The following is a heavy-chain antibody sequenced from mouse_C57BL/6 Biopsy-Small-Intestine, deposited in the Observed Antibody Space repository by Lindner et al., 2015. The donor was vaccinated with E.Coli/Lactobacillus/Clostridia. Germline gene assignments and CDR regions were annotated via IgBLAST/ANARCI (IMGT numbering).Heavy chain of an antibody. Sequence: VQLQESGTELVRPGSSVKMSCKTSGYIFTNYGISWVKQRPGQGLEWIGYIYIGNGYTEYNEKLKGKATLTSDTSSSTAYMQLSSLTSEDSAIYFCTRGYYSNYLYALDYWGQGTSVTVSS. CDR1: GYIFTNYG. J-gene: IGHJ4*01. D-gene: IGHD2-5*01. CDR3: TRGYYSNYLYALDY. CDR2: IYIGNGYT. V-gene: IGHV1-58*01.